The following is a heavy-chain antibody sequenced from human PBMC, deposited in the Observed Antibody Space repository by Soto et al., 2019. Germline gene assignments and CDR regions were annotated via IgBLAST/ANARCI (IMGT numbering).Heavy chain of an antibody. D-gene: IGHD1-26*01. J-gene: IGHJ6*02. CDR2: ISAYNGNT. CDR3: AREERGPPYYYYGMYV. V-gene: IGHV1-18*01. CDR1: GYTFTSYG. Sequence: QVQLVQSGAEVKKPGASVKVSCKASGYTFTSYGISWVRQAPGQALEWMGWISAYNGNTNYAQKLQGRVTMTTDTSTSKAYMELRSLRSDDTAVYYCAREERGPPYYYYGMYVWGQVTTVTVSS.